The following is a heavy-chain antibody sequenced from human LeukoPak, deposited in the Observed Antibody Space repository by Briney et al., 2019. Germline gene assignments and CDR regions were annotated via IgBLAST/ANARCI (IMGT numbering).Heavy chain of an antibody. CDR2: IREDGSEK. Sequence: PGGSLRLSCAASGFTFSNYWMSWVRQAPGKGLEWVANIREDGSEKYYVDSVKGQFTISRDNSRNTLYLQMNSLRAEDTAVYYCARDRSYGSGRRLWPTNYYYGMDVWGQGTTVTVSS. J-gene: IGHJ6*02. V-gene: IGHV3-7*01. D-gene: IGHD3-10*01. CDR3: ARDRSYGSGRRLWPTNYYYGMDV. CDR1: GFTFSNYW.